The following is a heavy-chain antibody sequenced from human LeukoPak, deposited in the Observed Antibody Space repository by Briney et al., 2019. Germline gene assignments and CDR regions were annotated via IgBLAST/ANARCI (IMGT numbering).Heavy chain of an antibody. CDR3: ARDGDCSGGSCYYHNWFDP. Sequence: SVKVSCTASGGTFSSYAISWVRQAPGQGLEWMGGIIPIFGTANYAQKFQGRVTTTADESTSTAYMELSSLRSEDTAVYYCARDGDCSGGSCYYHNWFDPWGQGTLVTVSS. CDR1: GGTFSSYA. D-gene: IGHD2-15*01. V-gene: IGHV1-69*01. CDR2: IIPIFGTA. J-gene: IGHJ5*02.